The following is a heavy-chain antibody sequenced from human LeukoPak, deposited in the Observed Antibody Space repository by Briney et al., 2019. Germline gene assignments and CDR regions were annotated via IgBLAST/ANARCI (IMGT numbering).Heavy chain of an antibody. CDR3: ALWFGELSSDY. V-gene: IGHV1-69*06. CDR1: GGTFSSYA. CDR2: IIPIFGTA. J-gene: IGHJ4*02. Sequence: ASVKVSCKASGGTFSSYAISWVRQAPGQGLEWMGGIIPIFGTANYAQKFQGRVTITADKSTSTAYIELSSLRSEDTAVYYCALWFGELSSDYWGQGTLVTVSS. D-gene: IGHD3-10*01.